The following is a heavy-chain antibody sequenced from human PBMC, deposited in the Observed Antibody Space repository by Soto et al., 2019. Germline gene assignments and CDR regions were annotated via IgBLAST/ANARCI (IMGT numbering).Heavy chain of an antibody. V-gene: IGHV1-18*04. Sequence: QVQLGQSGAAVKKPGASVKGSCKASGYTFTSYGISWVRQAPGQGLERMGWISAYNGNTNYAQKLQGRVTMTTDTTTSQAYMELRSLRSDDTAVYYCARTLILQHPHFDFWGQGTLVTGSS. J-gene: IGHJ4*02. CDR3: ARTLILQHPHFDF. D-gene: IGHD2-8*01. CDR2: ISAYNGNT. CDR1: GYTFTSYG.